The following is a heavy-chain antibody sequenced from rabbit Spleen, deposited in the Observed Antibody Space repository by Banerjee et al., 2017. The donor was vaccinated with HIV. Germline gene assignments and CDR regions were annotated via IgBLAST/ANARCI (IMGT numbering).Heavy chain of an antibody. J-gene: IGHJ4*01. CDR2: IYIGSSGNT. CDR3: ARRSPDHGYALSL. CDR1: GFDFSSSYY. Sequence: QSLEESGGDLVKPGASLTLTCTASGFDFSSSYYMCWVRQAPGKGLEWIACIYIGSSGNTYYANWAKGRFTFSKTSSTTVDLKMTSLTAADTATYFCARRSPDHGYALSLWGPGTLVTVS. V-gene: IGHV1S40*01. D-gene: IGHD3-1*01.